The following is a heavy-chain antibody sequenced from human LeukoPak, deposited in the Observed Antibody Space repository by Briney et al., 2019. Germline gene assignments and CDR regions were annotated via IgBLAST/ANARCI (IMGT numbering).Heavy chain of an antibody. V-gene: IGHV4-59*01. J-gene: IGHJ6*02. CDR2: IYYSGST. CDR1: GGSISSYY. D-gene: IGHD1-26*01. CDR3: ARDPPASGSYGMDV. Sequence: SETLSLTCTVSGGSISSYYWSWIRQPPGKGLEWTGYIYYSGSTNYNPSLKSRVTISVDTSKNQFSLKLSSVTAADTAVYYCARDPPASGSYGMDVWGQGTTVTVSS.